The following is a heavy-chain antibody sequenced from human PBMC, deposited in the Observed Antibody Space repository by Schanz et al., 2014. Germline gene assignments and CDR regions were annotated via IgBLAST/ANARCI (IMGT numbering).Heavy chain of an antibody. V-gene: IGHV3-23*01. CDR3: AKDLAAVGVFDY. CDR1: GFSFRKSA. CDR2: LTGSGTTT. D-gene: IGHD6-13*01. Sequence: EVQLLESGGGLVQPVGSLRLSCAASGFSFRKSAMSWVRQAPGKGLEWVSALTGSGTTTYYADSVKGRFTISRDNSKNTLDLQMNSLRAKDTAIYYCAKDLAAVGVFDYWGQGSLVTVSP. J-gene: IGHJ4*02.